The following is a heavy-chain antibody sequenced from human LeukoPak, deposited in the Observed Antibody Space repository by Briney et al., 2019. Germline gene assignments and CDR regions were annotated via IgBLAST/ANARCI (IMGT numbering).Heavy chain of an antibody. CDR3: AREVYCSSTSCYTGYFQH. CDR2: ISSSSSYI. D-gene: IGHD2-2*02. V-gene: IGHV3-21*01. CDR1: GFTFSSYS. J-gene: IGHJ1*01. Sequence: PGGSLRLSCAASGFTFSSYSMNWVRQAPGKGLEWVSSISSSSSYIYYADSGKGRFTISRDNGKNSLYMQMKSLRAEDTAVYYCAREVYCSSTSCYTGYFQHWGQGTLVTVSS.